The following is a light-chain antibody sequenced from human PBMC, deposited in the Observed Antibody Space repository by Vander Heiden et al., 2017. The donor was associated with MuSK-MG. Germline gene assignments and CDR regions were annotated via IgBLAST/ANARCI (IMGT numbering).Light chain of an antibody. CDR1: QSVLYSSNNKNY. Sequence: DIVMTQSPDSLAVSLGERATINCKSSQSVLYSSNNKNYLAWYQQKPGQPPKLLIYWASTRESGVPDPFSGSGSGTDFTLTISSLQAEDVAVYYCQQDDSTPLTSGHGTKVDIK. V-gene: IGKV4-1*01. CDR2: WAS. CDR3: QQDDSTPLT. J-gene: IGKJ3*01.